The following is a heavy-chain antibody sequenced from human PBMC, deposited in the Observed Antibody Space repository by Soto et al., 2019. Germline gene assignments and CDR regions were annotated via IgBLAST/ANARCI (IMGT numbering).Heavy chain of an antibody. J-gene: IGHJ4*01. Sequence: GGSLRLSCAASGFTFSNAWINWVRQAPGKGLEWVGRIKSKTDGGTADFAAPVKGRFAISRDDSKNAVYLQMNSLKTEDTAVYYCTTDSYSTIIVVRFDYWGHGTLVTVSS. CDR3: TTDSYSTIIVVRFDY. CDR2: IKSKTDGGTA. V-gene: IGHV3-15*07. D-gene: IGHD3-22*01. CDR1: GFTFSNAW.